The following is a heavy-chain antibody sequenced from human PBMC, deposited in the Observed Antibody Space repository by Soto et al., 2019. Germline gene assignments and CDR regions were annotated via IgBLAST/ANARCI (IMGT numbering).Heavy chain of an antibody. CDR1: GYSFTSYW. V-gene: IGHV5-10-1*01. Sequence: EVQLVQSGAEVKKPGESLRISCKGSGYSFTSYWISWVRQMPGKGLEWMGRIDPSDSYTNYSPSFQGHVTISADKSISTAYLQWSRLKASDTAMYYCARLAMGSRYSSGGFDYWGQGTLVTVSS. CDR2: IDPSDSYT. D-gene: IGHD6-19*01. J-gene: IGHJ4*02. CDR3: ARLAMGSRYSSGGFDY.